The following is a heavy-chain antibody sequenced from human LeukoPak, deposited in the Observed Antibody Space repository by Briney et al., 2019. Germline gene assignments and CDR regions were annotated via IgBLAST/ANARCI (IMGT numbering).Heavy chain of an antibody. CDR3: ARDRWALGYCSGDSCYQFDY. Sequence: ASVKVSCKASGYTFTSYYMYWVRQAPGQGLEWMGIINPSDGSTSYAQKFQGRVTMTRDTSTSTVYMELRNLRSDDTAVYYCARDRWALGYCSGDSCYQFDYWGQGTLVTVSS. V-gene: IGHV1-46*01. D-gene: IGHD2-15*01. CDR1: GYTFTSYY. CDR2: INPSDGST. J-gene: IGHJ4*02.